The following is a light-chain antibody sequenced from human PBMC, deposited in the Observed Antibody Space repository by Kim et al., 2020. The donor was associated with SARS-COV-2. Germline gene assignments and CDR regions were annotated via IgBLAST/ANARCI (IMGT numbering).Light chain of an antibody. CDR3: QQYNNWPYT. CDR1: QSVSSN. Sequence: SVSPGERATLACRASQSVSSNLAWYQQKPGQAPRLLIYGASTGATGIPARFSGSGSGTEFTLTISSLQSEDFAVYYCQQYNNWPYTFGQGTKLEI. V-gene: IGKV3-15*01. CDR2: GAS. J-gene: IGKJ2*01.